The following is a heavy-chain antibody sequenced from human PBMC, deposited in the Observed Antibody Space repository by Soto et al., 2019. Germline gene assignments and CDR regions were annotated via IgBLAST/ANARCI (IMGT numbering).Heavy chain of an antibody. D-gene: IGHD6-13*01. CDR2: IIPIFGTA. J-gene: IGHJ5*02. V-gene: IGHV1-69*13. CDR1: GGTFSSYA. Sequence: RASVKVSCKASGGTFSSYAISWVRQAPGQGLEWMGGIIPIFGTANYAQKFQGRVTITADEPTSTAYMELSSLRSEDTAVYYCAREASPGTRFNWFDPWGQGTLVTVSS. CDR3: AREASPGTRFNWFDP.